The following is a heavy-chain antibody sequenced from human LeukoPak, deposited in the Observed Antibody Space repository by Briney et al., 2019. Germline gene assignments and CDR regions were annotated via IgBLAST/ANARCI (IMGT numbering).Heavy chain of an antibody. V-gene: IGHV1-8*03. CDR3: ARGQAADDY. CDR1: GYTFTSYD. D-gene: IGHD6-13*01. CDR2: MNPNSGNT. J-gene: IGHJ4*02. Sequence: GASVKVSCTASGYTFTSYDINWVRQATGQGLEWMGCMNPNSGNTRYAQKFQDRFTITRNTSISTAYMELSNLRSEDTAMYYCARGQAADDYWGQGTLVTVSS.